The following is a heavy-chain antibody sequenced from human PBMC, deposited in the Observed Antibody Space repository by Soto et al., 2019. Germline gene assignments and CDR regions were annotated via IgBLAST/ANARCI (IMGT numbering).Heavy chain of an antibody. J-gene: IGHJ5*02. CDR3: ANLPWVVYGGIFDP. CDR2: IYYSGTT. V-gene: IGHV4-59*11. Sequence: SETLSLTCTVSGGSISNHYWTWIRQPPGKGLEWIGYIYYSGTTNYNPSLKSRVTISVDTSKNQFSLKLSSVTAADTAVYYCANLPWVVYGGIFDPWGHVTSVTVSS. CDR1: GGSISNHY. D-gene: IGHD4-17*01.